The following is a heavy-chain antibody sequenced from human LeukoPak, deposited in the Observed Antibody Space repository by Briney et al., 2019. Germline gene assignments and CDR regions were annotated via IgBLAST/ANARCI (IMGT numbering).Heavy chain of an antibody. CDR1: GFTFDDYA. Sequence: GGSLRLSCAASGFTFDDYAMHWVRQAPGKGLEWVAVISYDGSNKYYADSVKGRFTISRDDSKNTLYLQMNSLRAEDTAVYYCARDVGMVRGVPDYWGQGTLVTVSS. CDR2: ISYDGSNK. CDR3: ARDVGMVRGVPDY. J-gene: IGHJ4*02. D-gene: IGHD3-10*01. V-gene: IGHV3-30-3*01.